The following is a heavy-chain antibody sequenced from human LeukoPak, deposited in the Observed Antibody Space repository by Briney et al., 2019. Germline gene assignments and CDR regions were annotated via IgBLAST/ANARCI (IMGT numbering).Heavy chain of an antibody. V-gene: IGHV3-74*01. D-gene: IGHD3-10*01. CDR2: IKSDGSVT. Sequence: PGGSLRLSCAASGFSFSRHWMHWVRQAPGKGLVRVSRIKSDGSVTNYADSVKGRFTISRDNAKNTLYLQMNGLRAEDTAVYHCARGNNGSGSSPADYWGQGTLVTVSS. CDR1: GFSFSRHW. J-gene: IGHJ4*02. CDR3: ARGNNGSGSSPADY.